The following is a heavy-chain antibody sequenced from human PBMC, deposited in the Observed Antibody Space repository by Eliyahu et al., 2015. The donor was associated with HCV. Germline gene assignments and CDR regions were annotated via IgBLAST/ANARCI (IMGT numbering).Heavy chain of an antibody. CDR2: ISSSGSTI. Sequence: EVQLVESGGGLVQPGGSLRLSCAXSGFTFSXYXXXXVRQAPGKGLEWVSYISSSGSTIYYADSVKGRFTISRDNAKNSLYLQMNSLRAEDTAVYYCARGDPVPSITIFGVVFGTPDYWGQGTLVTVSS. V-gene: IGHV3-48*03. CDR3: ARGDPVPSITIFGVVFGTPDY. J-gene: IGHJ4*02. D-gene: IGHD3-3*01. CDR1: GFTFSXYX.